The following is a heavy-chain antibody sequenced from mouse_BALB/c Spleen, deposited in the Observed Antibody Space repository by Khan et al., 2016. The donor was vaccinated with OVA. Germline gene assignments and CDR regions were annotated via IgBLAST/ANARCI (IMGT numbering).Heavy chain of an antibody. CDR1: GFSLTRYG. D-gene: IGHD1-1*01. CDR2: IWGDGST. J-gene: IGHJ4*01. Sequence: VELVESGPGLVAPSQSLSITCTVSGFSLTRYGVNWVRQPPGKGLEWLGVIWGDGSTNYHSTLKSRLIISKDNSKRQVFLTLNSLQTDDTATYYCAKFTPDYYSMDYWGQGTSVTVSS. CDR3: AKFTPDYYSMDY. V-gene: IGHV2-3*01.